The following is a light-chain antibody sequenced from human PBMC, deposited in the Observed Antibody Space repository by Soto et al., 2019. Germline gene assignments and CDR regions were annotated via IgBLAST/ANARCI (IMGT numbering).Light chain of an antibody. CDR1: QTISSW. Sequence: DIQLTQSPPTLPASAGDRVTITCRASQTISSWLAWYQQKPGKAPKLLIYMASTLKSGVPSRFSGSGSGTEFTLTISSLQPDDFAAYYCQHYNSYSGAFGQGTKVDMK. J-gene: IGKJ1*01. CDR3: QHYNSYSGA. CDR2: MAS. V-gene: IGKV1-5*03.